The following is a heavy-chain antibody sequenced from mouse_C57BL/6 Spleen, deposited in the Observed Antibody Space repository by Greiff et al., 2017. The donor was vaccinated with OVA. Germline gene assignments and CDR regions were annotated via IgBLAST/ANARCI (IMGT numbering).Heavy chain of an antibody. CDR2: INYDGSST. Sequence: DVKLVESEGGLVQPGSSMKLSCTASGFTFSDYYMAWVRQVPEKGLEWVANINYDGSSTYYLDSLKSRFIISRDNAKNILYLQMSSLKSEDTATYYCASYGNYWYFDVWGTGTTVTVSS. J-gene: IGHJ1*03. V-gene: IGHV5-16*01. CDR1: GFTFSDYY. CDR3: ASYGNYWYFDV. D-gene: IGHD2-1*01.